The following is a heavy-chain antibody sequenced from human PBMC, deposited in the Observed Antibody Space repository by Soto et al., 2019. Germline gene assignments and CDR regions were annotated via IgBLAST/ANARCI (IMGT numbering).Heavy chain of an antibody. CDR2: IYSGGST. D-gene: IGHD2-15*01. CDR3: ARDFFRTVVAATSDY. J-gene: IGHJ4*02. CDR1: GFTVSSNY. Sequence: EVQLVESGGGLVQPGGSLRLSCAASGFTVSSNYMSWVRQAPGKGLEWVSVIYSGGSTYYADSVKGRFTISRDNSKNTLYLQMNSLRAEDTAVYYCARDFFRTVVAATSDYWGQGTLVTVSS. V-gene: IGHV3-66*01.